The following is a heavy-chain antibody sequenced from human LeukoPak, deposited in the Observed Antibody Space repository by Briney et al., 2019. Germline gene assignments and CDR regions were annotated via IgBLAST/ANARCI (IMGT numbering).Heavy chain of an antibody. D-gene: IGHD6-13*01. Sequence: SQTLSLTCTVSGGSISSGGYYWSWIRQPPGKGLEWIGYIYHSGSTYYNPSLKSRVTISVDRSKNQFSLKLSSVTAADTAVYYCARLLRRDSSSWYYFDYWVQGTLVTVSS. CDR3: ARLLRRDSSSWYYFDY. J-gene: IGHJ4*02. CDR1: GGSISSGGYY. CDR2: IYHSGST. V-gene: IGHV4-30-2*01.